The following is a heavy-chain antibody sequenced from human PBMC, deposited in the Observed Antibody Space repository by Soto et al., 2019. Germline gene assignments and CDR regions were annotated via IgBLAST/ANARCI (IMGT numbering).Heavy chain of an antibody. V-gene: IGHV4-30-4*01. Sequence: PSETLSLTCTVSGGSISSGDFYWSWIRQPPGRGLEWIGYISYSGSTYYNTSLKSRVTISVDTSKNQFSLKLNSVTAADTAVYYCARGGPTGGSYKYNWFDPWAREPRSPSPQ. D-gene: IGHD2-15*01. J-gene: IGHJ5*02. CDR2: ISYSGST. CDR1: GGSISSGDFY. CDR3: ARGGPTGGSYKYNWFDP.